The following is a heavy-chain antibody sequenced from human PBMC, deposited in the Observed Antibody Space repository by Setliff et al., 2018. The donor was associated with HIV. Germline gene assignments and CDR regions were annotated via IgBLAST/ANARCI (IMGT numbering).Heavy chain of an antibody. Sequence: KPSETLSLTCLVFGYSITNGNYWAWIRQSPGRGLEWIGSIYSTGHTYYNPSHKSRLTMSVDTAKNRFSLKLISVTAADTAVYYCVGGFYTFDQWGQGTPVTVSS. J-gene: IGHJ4*02. CDR1: GYSITNGNY. D-gene: IGHD2-2*02. CDR2: IYSTGHT. V-gene: IGHV4-38-2*01. CDR3: VGGFYTFDQ.